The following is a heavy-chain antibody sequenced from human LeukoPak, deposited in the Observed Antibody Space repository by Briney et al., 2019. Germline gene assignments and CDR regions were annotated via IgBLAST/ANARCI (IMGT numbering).Heavy chain of an antibody. CDR3: ARTRGDYIWGSYFDY. CDR1: GGSISSYY. D-gene: IGHD3-16*01. CDR2: IYYSGRT. Sequence: SETLSLTCTVSGGSISSYYWSWIRQPPGKGLGWIGYIYYSGRTNYNPSLKSRVTISVDTSKNQFSLKLSSVTAADTAVYYCARTRGDYIWGSYFDYWGQGTLVTVSS. V-gene: IGHV4-59*01. J-gene: IGHJ4*02.